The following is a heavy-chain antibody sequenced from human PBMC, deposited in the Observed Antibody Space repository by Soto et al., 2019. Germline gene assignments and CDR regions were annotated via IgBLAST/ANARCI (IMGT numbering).Heavy chain of an antibody. V-gene: IGHV4-59*01. CDR2: ISYSGSA. CDR3: ARGTRATQYYNYFYGMDV. Sequence: PWATLSLTWTVSSASIITYYWTWGRRAPGKGLEWIGYISYSGSANYNPSLKSRLTILLNTSKRQFSLKLSSVTAADTAVYYCARGTRATQYYNYFYGMDVWGQGTMVTVS. CDR1: SASIITYY. J-gene: IGHJ6*02.